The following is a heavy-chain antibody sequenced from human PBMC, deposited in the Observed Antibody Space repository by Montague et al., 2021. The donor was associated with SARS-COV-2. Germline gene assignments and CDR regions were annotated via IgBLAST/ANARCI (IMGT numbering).Heavy chain of an antibody. D-gene: IGHD3-3*01. CDR3: AREKADFWSGLNGWFDP. CDR1: GGSISSYY. CDR2: IYYSGST. V-gene: IGHV4-59*01. Sequence: SETLSLTCTVSGGSISSYYWSWIRQPPGKGLERIGYIYYSGSTNYNPSLKSRVTISVDTSKNQFSLKLSSVTAADTAVYYCAREKADFWSGLNGWFDPWGQGTLVTVSS. J-gene: IGHJ5*02.